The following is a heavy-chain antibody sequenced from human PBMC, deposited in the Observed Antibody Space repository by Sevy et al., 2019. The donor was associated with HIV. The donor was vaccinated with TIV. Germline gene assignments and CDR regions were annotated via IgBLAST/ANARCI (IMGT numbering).Heavy chain of an antibody. D-gene: IGHD2-21*02. CDR2: INPSGGST. CDR3: ARATGYGGNSGLFGY. CDR1: GYTFTSYY. Sequence: ASVKVSCKASGYTFTSYYMHWVRQAPGQGLEWMGIINPSGGSTSYAQKFQGRVTMTRDTSTSPVYMELSSLRSEDTAVYYCARATGYGGNSGLFGYWGQGTLVTVSS. J-gene: IGHJ4*02. V-gene: IGHV1-46*01.